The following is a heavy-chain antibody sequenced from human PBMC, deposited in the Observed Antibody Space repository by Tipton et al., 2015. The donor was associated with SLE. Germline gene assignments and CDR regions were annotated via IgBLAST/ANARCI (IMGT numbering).Heavy chain of an antibody. CDR2: ISSSGSTI. D-gene: IGHD2-8*01. CDR1: GFTFSSYV. V-gene: IGHV3-48*03. J-gene: IGHJ3*02. CDR3: ARGGMVYAPRAFDI. Sequence: SLRLSCAASGFTFSSYVMNWVRQAPGKGLEWVSYISSSGSTIYYADSVKGRFTISRDNAKNSLYLQMNSLRAEDTAVYYCARGGMVYAPRAFDIWGQGTMVTVSS.